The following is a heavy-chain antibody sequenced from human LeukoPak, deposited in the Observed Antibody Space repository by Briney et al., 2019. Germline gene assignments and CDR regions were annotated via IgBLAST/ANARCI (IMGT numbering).Heavy chain of an antibody. CDR1: GGSISSYY. D-gene: IGHD1/OR15-1a*01. Sequence: SETLSLTCTVSGGSISSYYWSWIRQPPGKGLEWIGYIYYSGSTNYNPSLKSRVTISVDTSKNQFSLKLSSVTAADTAVYYCARELALGNWNNNWFDPWGQGTLVTVSS. CDR2: IYYSGST. J-gene: IGHJ5*02. CDR3: ARELALGNWNNNWFDP. V-gene: IGHV4-59*01.